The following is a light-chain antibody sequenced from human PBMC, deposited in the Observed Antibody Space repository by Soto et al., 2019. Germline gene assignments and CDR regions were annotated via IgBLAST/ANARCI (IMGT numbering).Light chain of an antibody. CDR1: QSLNSNS. Sequence: EIVLTQSPGTLSVSPGERATLSCRASQSLNSNSLAWYQQKPGQAPRLLIYNAYNRASGIPDRFSGSGSGTDFTLTISRLEPEDFVVYHCQQCDGSPRTFGQGTKVDIK. CDR3: QQCDGSPRT. J-gene: IGKJ1*01. CDR2: NAY. V-gene: IGKV3-20*01.